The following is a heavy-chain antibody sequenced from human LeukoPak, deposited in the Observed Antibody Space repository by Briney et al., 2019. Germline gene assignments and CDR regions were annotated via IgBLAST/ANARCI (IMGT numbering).Heavy chain of an antibody. J-gene: IGHJ2*01. Sequence: ASVKVSCKASGYTFTTHGIAWVRQAPGQGLEWMGWISAHNCNTNYAQSLQGRVTMSTDTSTNTAYMELRSLRSDDTAVYYCARDGYFDLWGRGTLVTVSS. CDR3: ARDGYFDL. CDR2: ISAHNCNT. CDR1: GYTFTTHG. V-gene: IGHV1-18*01.